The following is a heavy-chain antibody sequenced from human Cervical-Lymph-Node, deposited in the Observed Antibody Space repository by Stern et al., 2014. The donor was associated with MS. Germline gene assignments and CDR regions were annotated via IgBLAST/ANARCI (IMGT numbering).Heavy chain of an antibody. CDR2: IIPIFATP. D-gene: IGHD5-12*01. Sequence: QVQLVQSGTEVKKPGSSVKVSCKASGGSFSYLAISWVRQAPGQGLEWMGEIIPIFATPIHAQKFQGRVTISADESTSTVYMELRNLRSDDTAVYYCARDGTPGSVSWIWFDPWGQGTLVTVSS. J-gene: IGHJ5*02. V-gene: IGHV1-69*01. CDR1: GGSFSYLA. CDR3: ARDGTPGSVSWIWFDP.